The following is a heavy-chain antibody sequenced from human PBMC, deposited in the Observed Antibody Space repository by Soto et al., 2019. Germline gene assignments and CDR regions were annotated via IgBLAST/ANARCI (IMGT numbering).Heavy chain of an antibody. CDR1: GYTFTSYG. V-gene: IGHV1-18*04. Sequence: QVQLVQSGAEVKKPGASVKVSCKASGYTFTSYGISWVRQAPGQGLEWMGWISAYNGNTNYAQKLQGRVTMTTDTSTSPAYMELRSLRSDDTAVYYCARVVAARPTQNYYYYGMDVWGQGTTVTVSS. CDR2: ISAYNGNT. D-gene: IGHD6-6*01. CDR3: ARVVAARPTQNYYYYGMDV. J-gene: IGHJ6*02.